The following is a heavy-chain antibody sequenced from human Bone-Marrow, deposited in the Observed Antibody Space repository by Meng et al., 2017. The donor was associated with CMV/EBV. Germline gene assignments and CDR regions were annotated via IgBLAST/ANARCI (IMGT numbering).Heavy chain of an antibody. CDR1: GYTLSGYY. V-gene: IGHV1-2*02. D-gene: IGHD3-3*01. J-gene: IGHJ5*02. CDR3: ARDPIFGVVPANWFDP. Sequence: ASVKVSCKASGYTLSGYYMDWVRQAPGQGLEWMGWINPNSGGTNYAQKFQGRVTMTRDTSISTAYMELSRLRSDDTAVYYCARDPIFGVVPANWFDPWGQGTLVTVSS. CDR2: INPNSGGT.